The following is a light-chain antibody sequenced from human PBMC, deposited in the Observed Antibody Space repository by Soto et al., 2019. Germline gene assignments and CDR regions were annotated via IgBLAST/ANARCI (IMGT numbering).Light chain of an antibody. CDR1: SSDVGGYNY. CDR2: EVS. CDR3: SSYAGSNREV. V-gene: IGLV2-8*01. J-gene: IGLJ1*01. Sequence: QSVLTQPPSASGSPGQSVTISCTGTSSDVGGYNYVSWYQHHPGKAPKFLIYEVSKRPSGVPDRFSGSKSGNTASLTVSGLQAEDEADYYCSSYAGSNREVFGTGTKVT.